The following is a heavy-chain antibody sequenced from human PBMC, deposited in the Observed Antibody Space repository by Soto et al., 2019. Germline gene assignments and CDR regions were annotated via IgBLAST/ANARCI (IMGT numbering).Heavy chain of an antibody. CDR2: IYHSGST. CDR3: VREGYYYDSSGVPRYYYGMDV. V-gene: IGHV4-4*02. J-gene: IGHJ6*02. CDR1: GGSISSRNW. D-gene: IGHD3-22*01. Sequence: QVQLQESGPGLVKPSGTLSLTCAVSGGSISSRNWWSWVRQPSGKGLEWIGKIYHSGSTNYNPSLKSRVTISVDKSKNQFSLKLSSVTAADTAVYYCVREGYYYDSSGVPRYYYGMDVWGQGTTVTVSS.